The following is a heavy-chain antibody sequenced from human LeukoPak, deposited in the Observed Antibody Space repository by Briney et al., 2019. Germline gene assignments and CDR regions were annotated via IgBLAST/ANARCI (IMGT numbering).Heavy chain of an antibody. V-gene: IGHV6-1*01. CDR2: TYYRSKWYF. CDR1: GDSVSSKSAS. J-gene: IGHJ4*02. Sequence: SQTLSLTCAISGDSVSSKSASWNWIRQFPSRGLEWLGRTYYRSKWYFEYAVSVKSRISINPDTSQNQFSLQLSSLTIEDTAVYYCARAGGTFDNWGQGTLVTVSS. CDR3: ARAGGTFDN. D-gene: IGHD1-1*01.